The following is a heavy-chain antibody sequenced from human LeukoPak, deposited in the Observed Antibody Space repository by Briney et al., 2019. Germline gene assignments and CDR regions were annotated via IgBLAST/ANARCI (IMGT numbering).Heavy chain of an antibody. CDR2: ISRSSTTI. J-gene: IGHJ4*02. D-gene: IGHD3-22*01. V-gene: IGHV3-48*01. CDR3: ARGGYYDSSGYPPEY. CDR1: GFTFSSYG. Sequence: PGGSLRLSCAASGFTFSSYGMNWVSRAPGKGLEWVSYISRSSTTIYYADSVKGRFTISRGNAKDSLYLQMNSPRAEDTAVYYCARGGYYDSSGYPPEYWGQGTLVTVSS.